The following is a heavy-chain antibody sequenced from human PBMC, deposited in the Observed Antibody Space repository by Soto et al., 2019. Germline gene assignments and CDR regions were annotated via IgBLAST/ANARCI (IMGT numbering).Heavy chain of an antibody. J-gene: IGHJ6*02. D-gene: IGHD1-26*01. CDR3: AKDKIVAGAPRGLVV. Sequence: ASETLSLTFAVSGDSISSSHCWTCVHQPPERGLEWIGEMHHIGHTNNNPSLKRRVAISVDKSKSQFSLRVSSVTAAEKYVYYCAKDKIVAGAPRGLVVWGQGTTVTVSS. CDR1: GDSISSSHC. V-gene: IGHV4-4*02. CDR2: MHHIGHT.